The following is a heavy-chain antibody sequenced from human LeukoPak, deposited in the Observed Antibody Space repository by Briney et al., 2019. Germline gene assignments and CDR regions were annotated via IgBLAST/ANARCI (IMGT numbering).Heavy chain of an antibody. Sequence: PSETLSLTCTVSGGSISNRDYYWSWIRQPPGKGLEWIGNIYYSGSTYYNPSLKSRLTISVDTSKNQFSLKLDSVTAADTAVYYCARVRPTAYRIDSWGQGTLVTVSS. V-gene: IGHV4-30-4*01. CDR2: IYYSGST. CDR1: GGSISNRDYY. CDR3: ARVRPTAYRIDS. D-gene: IGHD3-16*01. J-gene: IGHJ4*02.